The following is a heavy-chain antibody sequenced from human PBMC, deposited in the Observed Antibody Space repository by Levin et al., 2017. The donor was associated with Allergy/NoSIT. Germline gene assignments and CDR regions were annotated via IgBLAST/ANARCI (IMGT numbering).Heavy chain of an antibody. CDR1: GGSISSYY. CDR3: ARADYGDSYYYYYYGMDV. CDR2: IYYSGST. V-gene: IGHV4-59*01. Sequence: SETLSLTCTVSGGSISSYYWSWIRQPPGKGLEWIGYIYYSGSTNYNPSLKSRVTISVDTSKNQFSLKLSSVTAADTAVYYCARADYGDSYYYYYYGMDVWGQGTTVTVSS. J-gene: IGHJ6*02. D-gene: IGHD4-17*01.